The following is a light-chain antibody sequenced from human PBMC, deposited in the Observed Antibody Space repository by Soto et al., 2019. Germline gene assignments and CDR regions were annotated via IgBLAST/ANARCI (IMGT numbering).Light chain of an antibody. J-gene: IGLJ2*01. V-gene: IGLV1-40*01. CDR1: SSNIGGGYN. Sequence: QPVLTQPPSVSGAPGQRVTISCTGSSSNIGGGYNVHWYQQLPGTAPKLLIYGNSNRPSGVPDRFSGSKSGTSASLAITGLQEEDEADYYCQSYDSSMSGHVVFGGGTKLTVL. CDR2: GNS. CDR3: QSYDSSMSGHVV.